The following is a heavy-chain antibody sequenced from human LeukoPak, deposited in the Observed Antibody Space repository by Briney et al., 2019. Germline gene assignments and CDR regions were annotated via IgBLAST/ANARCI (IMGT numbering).Heavy chain of an antibody. V-gene: IGHV4-34*01. CDR3: ARGGGWYSRSRGTDV. D-gene: IGHD6-19*01. CDR2: INHSGST. CDR1: GGSFSGYY. J-gene: IGHJ6*02. Sequence: SETLSLTCAVYGGSFSGYYWSWIRQPPGKGLEWIGEINHSGSTNYNPSLKSRVTISVDTSKNQFSLKLSSVTAADTAVYYCARGGGWYSRSRGTDVWGQGTTVTVSS.